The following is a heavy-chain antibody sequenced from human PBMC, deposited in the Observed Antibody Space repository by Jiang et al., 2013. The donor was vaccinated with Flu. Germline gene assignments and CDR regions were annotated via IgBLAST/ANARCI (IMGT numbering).Heavy chain of an antibody. V-gene: IGHV1-69*01. D-gene: IGHD5-18*01. J-gene: IGHJ4*02. CDR2: SSLSLVQ. CDR3: ARAIGGYSYGPFEF. Sequence: SYASNWVATGPSDKDLSGWRESSLSLVQQNNAQKFQGRVTITADESTGTVYMELTSLKSEDTAVYYCARAIGGYSYGPFEFWGQGTLVTVSA. CDR1: SYA.